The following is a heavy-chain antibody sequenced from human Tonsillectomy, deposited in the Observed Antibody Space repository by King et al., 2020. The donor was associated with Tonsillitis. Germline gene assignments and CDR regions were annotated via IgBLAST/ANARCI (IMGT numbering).Heavy chain of an antibody. V-gene: IGHV3-21*01. CDR2: INSNSVYK. D-gene: IGHD6-13*01. Sequence: VQLVETGGGLVKPGGSLRLSCAASGFTFSSYSMNWVRQAPGKGLEWVSGINSNSVYKYYADSVKGRFTISRDNAKNSLYLQMNSLTAEDTAVYYCTRGRVGIGYSDLWGQGTMVTVSS. CDR1: GFTFSSYS. CDR3: TRGRVGIGYSDL. J-gene: IGHJ3*01.